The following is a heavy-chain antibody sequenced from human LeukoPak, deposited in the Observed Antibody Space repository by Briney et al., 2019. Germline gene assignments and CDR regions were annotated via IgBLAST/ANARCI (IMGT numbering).Heavy chain of an antibody. CDR2: SSGRTSTI. V-gene: IGHV3-48*02. Sequence: AGGSLRLPCAASGFTFSRYAINWVRQAPGKGLEWVLHSSGRTSTISYADPVKGRFTVSRDNAKNSLYLQTNSLRDEDTAVYYCARDESYAFDIWGQGTMVTVSS. CDR1: GFTFSRYA. J-gene: IGHJ3*02. CDR3: ARDESYAFDI.